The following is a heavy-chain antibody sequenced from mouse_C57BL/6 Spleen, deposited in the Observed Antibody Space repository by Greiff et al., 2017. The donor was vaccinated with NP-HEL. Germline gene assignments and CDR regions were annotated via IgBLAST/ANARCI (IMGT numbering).Heavy chain of an antibody. J-gene: IGHJ4*01. D-gene: IGHD3-3*01. Sequence: QVQLQQPGAELVRPGSSVKLSCTASGYTFTSYWMHWVKQRPIQGLEWIGNIDPSGSTTHYTQKFKDKATLTVDKSSSTAYMQLSSLTSEDSAVYYCASGGTGMDYWGQGTSVTVSS. CDR1: GYTFTSYW. CDR3: ASGGTGMDY. V-gene: IGHV1-52*01. CDR2: IDPSGSTT.